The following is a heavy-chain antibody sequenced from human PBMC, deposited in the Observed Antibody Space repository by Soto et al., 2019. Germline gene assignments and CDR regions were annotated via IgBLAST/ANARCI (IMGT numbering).Heavy chain of an antibody. J-gene: IGHJ5*02. V-gene: IGHV1-2*02. CDR1: GFSFTGYY. Sequence: ASVKVSCKASGFSFTGYYIHWLRQTPGQGLEWMGWINAHSGGTEYAQKFQGRVTLTGDTSIATAYLTLTSLTSDDTALYYCAKDLTRQLAYWLDPWGQGTQVTVSS. CDR3: AKDLTRQLAYWLDP. D-gene: IGHD6-6*01. CDR2: INAHSGGT.